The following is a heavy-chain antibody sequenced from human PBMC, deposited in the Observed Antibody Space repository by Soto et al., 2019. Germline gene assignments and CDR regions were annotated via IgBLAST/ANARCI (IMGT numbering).Heavy chain of an antibody. V-gene: IGHV4-61*01. D-gene: IGHD1-26*01. CDR3: ARGYVGATLYYYYYGMDV. J-gene: IGHJ6*02. Sequence: QVQLQESGPGLVKPSETLSLTCTVSGGSVSSGSYYWSWIRQPPGKGLEWIGYIYYSGSTKYNPALKSRVTISVDTSKNQFSRKLSSVTAADTAVYYCARGYVGATLYYYYYGMDVWGQGTTVTVSS. CDR2: IYYSGST. CDR1: GGSVSSGSYY.